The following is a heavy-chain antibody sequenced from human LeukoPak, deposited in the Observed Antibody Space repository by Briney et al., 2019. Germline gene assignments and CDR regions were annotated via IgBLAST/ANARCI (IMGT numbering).Heavy chain of an antibody. Sequence: PGGSLRLSCAASGFTFSSCAMSWVRQAPGKGLEWVSAISGSGGSTYYADSVKGRFTISRDNSKNTLYLQMNSLRAEDTAVYYCAKRAGDSYAAWRYYFDYWGQGTLVTVSS. CDR3: AKRAGDSYAAWRYYFDY. CDR2: ISGSGGST. D-gene: IGHD5-18*01. J-gene: IGHJ4*02. CDR1: GFTFSSCA. V-gene: IGHV3-23*01.